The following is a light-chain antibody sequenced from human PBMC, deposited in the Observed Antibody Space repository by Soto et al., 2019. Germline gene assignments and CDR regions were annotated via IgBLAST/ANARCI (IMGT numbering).Light chain of an antibody. CDR3: QQSYSTQWT. J-gene: IGKJ1*01. CDR1: LNIAKY. V-gene: IGKV1-39*01. CDR2: AAS. Sequence: DIQMTQSPSSLSVSVGDRVTMTCRASLNIAKYVNWYQQKPGKAPKLLIYAASTLQSGVPSRFSGTGSGTEFTLTISRLQPEDFATYYCQQSYSTQWTFGQGTKVEIK.